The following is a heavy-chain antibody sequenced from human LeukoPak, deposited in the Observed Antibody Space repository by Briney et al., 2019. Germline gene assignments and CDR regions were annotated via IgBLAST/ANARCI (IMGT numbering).Heavy chain of an antibody. J-gene: IGHJ4*02. CDR3: ATLPTMVRGVISDY. CDR1: GYTFTGYY. CDR2: FDPEDGET. D-gene: IGHD3-10*01. V-gene: IGHV1-24*01. Sequence: ASVKVSCKASGYTFTGYYMHWVRQAPGQGLEWMGGFDPEDGETIYAQKFQGRVTMTEDTSTDTAYMELSSLRSEDTAVYYCATLPTMVRGVISDYWGQGTLVTVSS.